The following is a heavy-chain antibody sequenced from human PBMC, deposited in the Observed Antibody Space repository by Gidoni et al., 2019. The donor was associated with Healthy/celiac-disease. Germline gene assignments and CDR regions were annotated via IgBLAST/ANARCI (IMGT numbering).Heavy chain of an antibody. Sequence: QVQLVQSGAEVKKPGSAVKVSCKASGGTFSSYTISWVRQAPGQGLEWMGRIIPILGIANYAQKFQGRVTITADKSTSTAYMELSSLRSEDTAVYYCASRYDRGSYYFDYWGQGTLVTVSS. V-gene: IGHV1-69*02. D-gene: IGHD3-10*02. CDR1: GGTFSSYT. CDR2: IIPILGIA. CDR3: ASRYDRGSYYFDY. J-gene: IGHJ4*02.